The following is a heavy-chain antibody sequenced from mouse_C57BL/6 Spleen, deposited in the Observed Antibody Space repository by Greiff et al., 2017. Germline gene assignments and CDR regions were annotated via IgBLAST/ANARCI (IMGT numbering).Heavy chain of an antibody. Sequence: EVQRVESGGGLVKPGGSLKLSCAASGFTFSSYTMSWVRQTPEKRLEWVATISGGGGNTYYPDSVKGRFTISSDNAKNTLYLQMSSLRSEDTALYYCAGLDYYGSEDYFDYWGQGTTLTVSS. CDR3: AGLDYYGSEDYFDY. CDR2: ISGGGGNT. V-gene: IGHV5-9*01. CDR1: GFTFSSYT. J-gene: IGHJ2*01. D-gene: IGHD1-1*01.